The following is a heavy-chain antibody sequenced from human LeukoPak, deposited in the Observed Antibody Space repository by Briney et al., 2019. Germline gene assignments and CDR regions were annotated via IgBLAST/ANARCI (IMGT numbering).Heavy chain of an antibody. CDR1: GFSFSDFH. CDR3: AKRGVVIRVILVGFHKEAYYFDS. D-gene: IGHD3-22*01. J-gene: IGHJ4*02. CDR2: ISDSGGRT. V-gene: IGHV3-23*01. Sequence: GGSLRLSCAASGFSFSDFHMSWVRQAPGKGLEWVAGISDSGGRTNYADSVKGRFTISRDNPKNTLYLQMNSLRAEDTAVYFCAKRGVVIRVILVGFHKEAYYFDSWGQGALVTVSS.